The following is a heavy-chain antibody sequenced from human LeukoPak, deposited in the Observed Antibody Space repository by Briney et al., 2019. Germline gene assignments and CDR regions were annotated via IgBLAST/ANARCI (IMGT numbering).Heavy chain of an antibody. CDR2: IYPGDSHT. V-gene: IGHV5-51*01. CDR3: ARGPYAYTSSATLGSYNWFDP. Sequence: GESLKISCKGSGYSFPNYWIGRVRQLPGKGLEWMGIIYPGDSHTRYSPSFQDQVTISVDKSISTAYLQWSSLKASDTAMYYCARGPYAYTSSATLGSYNWFDPWGQGSLVTVSS. D-gene: IGHD2-2*02. J-gene: IGHJ5*02. CDR1: GYSFPNYW.